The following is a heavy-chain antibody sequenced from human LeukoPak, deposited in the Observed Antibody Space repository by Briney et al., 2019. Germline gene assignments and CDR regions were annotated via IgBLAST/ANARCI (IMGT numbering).Heavy chain of an antibody. Sequence: ASVKVSCKVSGYTLTELSMHWVRQAPGKGLEWMGGFDPEDGETIYAQKFQGRVTMTEDTSTDTAYMELSSLRSEDTAVYYCATGPRYFDWARLGYWGQGTLVTVSS. CDR3: ATGPRYFDWARLGY. V-gene: IGHV1-24*01. CDR2: FDPEDGET. CDR1: GYTLTELS. J-gene: IGHJ4*02. D-gene: IGHD3-9*01.